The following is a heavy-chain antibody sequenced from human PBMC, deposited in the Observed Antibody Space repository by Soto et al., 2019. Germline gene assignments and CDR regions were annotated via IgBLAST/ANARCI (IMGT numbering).Heavy chain of an antibody. CDR3: AHRPSYCSGGSCYSGFDY. CDR1: GFSLSTSGVG. Sequence: QITLKESGPTLVKPTQTLTLTCTFSGFSLSTSGVGVGWIRQPPGKALEWLALIYWDDDKRYSPSLKSRLTITKDASNTPVVLTMTTMDPVDTATYYCAHRPSYCSGGSCYSGFDYWGQGTLVTVSS. V-gene: IGHV2-5*02. CDR2: IYWDDDK. D-gene: IGHD2-15*01. J-gene: IGHJ4*02.